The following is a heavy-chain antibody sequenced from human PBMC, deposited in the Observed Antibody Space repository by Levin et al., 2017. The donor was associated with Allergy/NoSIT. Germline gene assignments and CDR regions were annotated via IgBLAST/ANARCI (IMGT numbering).Heavy chain of an antibody. V-gene: IGHV3-15*01. CDR2: IKSKTDGGTT. CDR3: TTLLHWTTVTTNGY. CDR1: GFTFRIAW. J-gene: IGHJ4*02. Sequence: GESLKISCAASGFTFRIAWMSWVRQAPGKGLEWVGHIKSKTDGGTTDYAAPVKGRFTISRDDSKNTLYLQMNSLKTEDTAVYYCTTLLHWTTVTTNGYWGQGTLVTVSS. D-gene: IGHD4-17*01.